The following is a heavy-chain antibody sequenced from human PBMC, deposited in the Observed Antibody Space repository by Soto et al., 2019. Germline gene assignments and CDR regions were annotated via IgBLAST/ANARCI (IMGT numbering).Heavy chain of an antibody. CDR3: AKLVAAFFDY. D-gene: IGHD2-15*01. CDR1: GVTFSSYA. J-gene: IGHJ4*02. V-gene: IGHV3-23*01. Sequence: WGSLRLSCAASGVTFSSYAMSCVRRAPGKGLEWVSAISGSGGSTYYADSVKGRFTISRDNSKNTLYLQMNSLRAEDTAVYYCAKLVAAFFDYWGQGTLVTVSS. CDR2: ISGSGGST.